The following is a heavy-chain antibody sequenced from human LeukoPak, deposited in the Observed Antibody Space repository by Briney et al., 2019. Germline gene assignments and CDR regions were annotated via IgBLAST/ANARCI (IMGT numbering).Heavy chain of an antibody. CDR3: ATTWYYDSRGYLFDD. CDR1: GVPISTYY. V-gene: IGHV4-59*01. J-gene: IGHJ4*01. Sequence: SETLSLTCSVSGVPISTYYWSWLRQSPGKGLEWIAYVYYNGDIMYNPSLKSRVTISLDTSKNRFSLSMTSVTAADTAVYFCATTWYYDSRGYLFDDWGHGTLVTVSS. CDR2: VYYNGDI. D-gene: IGHD3-22*01.